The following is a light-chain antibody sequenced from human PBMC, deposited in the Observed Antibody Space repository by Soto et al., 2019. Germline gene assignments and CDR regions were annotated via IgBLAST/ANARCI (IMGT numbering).Light chain of an antibody. V-gene: IGKV1-5*03. CDR2: KAS. CDR1: QSINNW. CDR3: QQSYSTPFT. Sequence: DIQMTQSPSTLSASEGDRVTITCRASQSINNWLAWYQQKPGKAPKLLISKASNLKSGVPSRFSGTGSGTEFTLTISSLQPDDFASYYCQQSYSTPFTFGGGTKVEIK. J-gene: IGKJ4*01.